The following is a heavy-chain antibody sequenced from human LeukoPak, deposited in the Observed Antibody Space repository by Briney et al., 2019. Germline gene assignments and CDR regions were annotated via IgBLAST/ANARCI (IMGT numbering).Heavy chain of an antibody. CDR2: IYYSGST. V-gene: IGHV4-59*12. Sequence: SETLSLTCTVSGGSISSYYWSWIRQPPGKGLEWIGYIYYSGSTNYRSSLKSRVTISVDTSKNQFSLKLSSVTAADTAVYYCARRVRWIQLWPYFDYWGQGTLVTVSS. J-gene: IGHJ4*02. D-gene: IGHD5-18*01. CDR3: ARRVRWIQLWPYFDY. CDR1: GGSISSYY.